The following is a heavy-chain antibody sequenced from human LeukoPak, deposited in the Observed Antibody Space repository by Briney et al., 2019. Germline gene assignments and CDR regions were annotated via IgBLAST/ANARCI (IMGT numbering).Heavy chain of an antibody. CDR1: GYTFTGYY. CDR3: ARGVYGDYPINPFDY. V-gene: IGHV1-2*02. Sequence: ASVKVSCKASGYTFTGYYMHWVRQAPGQGLEWMGWINPNSGGTNYAQKFQGRVTMTRDTSISTVYMELSSLRSEDTAVYYCARGVYGDYPINPFDYWGQGTLVTVSS. J-gene: IGHJ4*02. CDR2: INPNSGGT. D-gene: IGHD4-17*01.